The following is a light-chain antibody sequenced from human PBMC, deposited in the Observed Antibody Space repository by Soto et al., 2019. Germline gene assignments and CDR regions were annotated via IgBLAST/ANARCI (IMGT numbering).Light chain of an antibody. CDR1: SSNIGNNY. CDR2: DNN. CDR3: GTWDSSLSAYV. V-gene: IGLV1-51*01. Sequence: QSVLTQPPSVSAAPGQKVTISCSGSSSNIGNNYVSWYQQFPGTAPKLVIYDNNKRPSGIPDRFSGSKSGTSATLGITGLQTGDEADYYCGTWDSSLSAYVFGTGTQLTVL. J-gene: IGLJ1*01.